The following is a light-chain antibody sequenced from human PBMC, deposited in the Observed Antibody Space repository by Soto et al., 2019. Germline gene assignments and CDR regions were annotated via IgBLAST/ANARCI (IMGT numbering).Light chain of an antibody. CDR1: SSDVGGYGY. CDR3: SSYAGTNTDVV. V-gene: IGLV2-8*01. J-gene: IGLJ2*01. Sequence: QSALTQPPSASGSPGQSVTISCTGTSSDVGGYGYVSWYQQHPGKAPKLMIFEVSKRSSGVPDRFSGSKSVNTASLTVSGLQAEDEADYYCSSYAGTNTDVVFGGGTKLTVL. CDR2: EVS.